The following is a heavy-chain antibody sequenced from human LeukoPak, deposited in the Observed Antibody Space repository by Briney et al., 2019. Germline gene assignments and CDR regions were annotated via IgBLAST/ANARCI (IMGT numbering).Heavy chain of an antibody. Sequence: GASVKASCKGSGYTFTNYAVHWVSQAPGQRLEWLGWINPGNGDTKYSQNFQGRVTVTSDTSAATAYVELNSLTSEDTAVYYCARERWHCRVNCYSVYYYALDVWGQGTTVTVSS. V-gene: IGHV1-3*01. J-gene: IGHJ6*02. CDR1: GYTFTNYA. CDR2: INPGNGDT. CDR3: ARERWHCRVNCYSVYYYALDV. D-gene: IGHD2-15*01.